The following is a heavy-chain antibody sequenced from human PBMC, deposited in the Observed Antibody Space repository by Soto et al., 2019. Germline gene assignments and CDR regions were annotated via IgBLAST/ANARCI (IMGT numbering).Heavy chain of an antibody. Sequence: QVQLVQSGAEVKKPGASVKVSCTFTSYDINWVRQATGQGLEWMGWMNPNSGNTRYAQKFQGRVTMTRNTTNFTAYMELSSLRSEDTAVYYCARGPGSSDWRFSYYYMDVWGQGTTVTFSS. CDR1: FTSYD. D-gene: IGHD6-19*01. CDR3: ARGPGSSDWRFSYYYMDV. J-gene: IGHJ6*02. V-gene: IGHV1-8*01. CDR2: MNPNSGNT.